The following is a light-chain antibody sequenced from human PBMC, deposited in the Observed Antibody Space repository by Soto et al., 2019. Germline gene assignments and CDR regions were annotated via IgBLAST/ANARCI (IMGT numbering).Light chain of an antibody. CDR1: SSDVGGYNY. Sequence: QSALTQPRSVSGSPGQSVTISCTGTSSDVGGYNYVSWYQHQPGKAPQVMIYEVTNRPSGVSKRFSGSKSGNTASLTISGLQAADEADYYCISYTTSSTWVFGGGTQLTVL. V-gene: IGLV2-14*01. CDR3: ISYTTSSTWV. CDR2: EVT. J-gene: IGLJ3*02.